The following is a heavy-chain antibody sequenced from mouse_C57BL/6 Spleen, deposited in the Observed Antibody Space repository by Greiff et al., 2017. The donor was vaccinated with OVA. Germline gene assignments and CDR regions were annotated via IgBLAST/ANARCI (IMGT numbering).Heavy chain of an antibody. CDR2: IYPRDGST. D-gene: IGHD2-3*01. J-gene: IGHJ3*01. V-gene: IGHV1-85*01. Sequence: VKLQESGPELVKPGASVKLSCKASGYTFTSYDINWVKQRPGQGLEWIGWIYPRDGSTKYNEKFKGKATLTVDTSSSTAYMELHSLTSEESAVYFCARPYDGDPFAYWGQGTLVTVSA. CDR1: GYTFTSYD. CDR3: ARPYDGDPFAY.